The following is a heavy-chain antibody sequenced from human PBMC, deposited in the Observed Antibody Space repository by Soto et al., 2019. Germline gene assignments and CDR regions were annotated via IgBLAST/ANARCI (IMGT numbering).Heavy chain of an antibody. Sequence: QVQLQESGPGLVKASETLSLTCSVSGGSMRGGDYYWSWIRQPPGKGLEWIGYIYYSGATFSNPSPKGQVTQSVDTSKNLFSLKLTSVTAADTAVYYWARDSGGYLRGDYWGQGTLVTVSS. D-gene: IGHD2-15*01. CDR2: IYYSGAT. V-gene: IGHV4-30-4*01. CDR3: ARDSGGYLRGDY. CDR1: GGSMRGGDYY. J-gene: IGHJ4*02.